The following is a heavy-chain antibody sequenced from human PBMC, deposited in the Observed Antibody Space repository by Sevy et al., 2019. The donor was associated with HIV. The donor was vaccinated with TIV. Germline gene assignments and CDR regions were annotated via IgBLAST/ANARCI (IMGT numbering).Heavy chain of an antibody. V-gene: IGHV3-21*01. Sequence: GGSLRLSCAASGFTFSSYSMNWVREAPGKGLEWVSSISSSSSYIYYADSVKGRFTISRDNAKNSLYLQMNSLRAEDTAVYYCATTAFRDSSGYYGHWGQGTLVTVSS. J-gene: IGHJ4*02. D-gene: IGHD3-22*01. CDR2: ISSSSSYI. CDR1: GFTFSSYS. CDR3: ATTAFRDSSGYYGH.